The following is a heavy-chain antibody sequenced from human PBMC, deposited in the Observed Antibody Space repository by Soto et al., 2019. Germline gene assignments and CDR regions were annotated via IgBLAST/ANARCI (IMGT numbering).Heavy chain of an antibody. CDR1: GYSISSGYY. J-gene: IGHJ5*02. CDR3: ARDPPEQQLGTWWFDP. CDR2: IYHSGST. Sequence: LSLTCAVSGYSISSGYYWGWIRQPPGKGLEWIGSIYHSGSTYYNPSLKSRVTISVDTSKNQFSLKLSSVTAADTAVYYCARDPPEQQLGTWWFDPWGQGTLVTVSS. V-gene: IGHV4-38-2*02. D-gene: IGHD6-13*01.